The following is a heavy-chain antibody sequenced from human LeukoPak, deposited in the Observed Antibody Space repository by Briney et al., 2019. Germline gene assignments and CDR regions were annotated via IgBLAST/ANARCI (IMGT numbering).Heavy chain of an antibody. D-gene: IGHD3-10*01. CDR3: ARDYHGSGSLTTFGY. V-gene: IGHV1-69*13. Sequence: GASVKVSCKASGYTFTSYAISWVRQAPGQGLEWMGGIIPIFGTANYAQKFQGRVTITADESTSTAYMELSSLRSEDTAVYYCARDYHGSGSLTTFGYWGQGTLVTVSS. CDR2: IIPIFGTA. CDR1: GYTFTSYA. J-gene: IGHJ4*02.